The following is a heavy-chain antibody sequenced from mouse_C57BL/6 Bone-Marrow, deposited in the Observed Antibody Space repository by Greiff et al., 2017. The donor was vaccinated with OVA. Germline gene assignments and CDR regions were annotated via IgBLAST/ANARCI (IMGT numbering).Heavy chain of an antibody. J-gene: IGHJ1*03. D-gene: IGHD1-1*01. CDR1: GFSLTSSG. V-gene: IGHV2-2*01. CDR3: ARTPEYYGSSPWYFDV. Sequence: QVQLQQSGPGLVQPSQSLSITCTVSGFSLTSSGVHWVRQSPGKGLEWLGVIWSGGSTDYNAAFISRLSISKDNSKSQVFFKMNSLQADDTAIYYRARTPEYYGSSPWYFDVWGTGTTVTVSS. CDR2: IWSGGST.